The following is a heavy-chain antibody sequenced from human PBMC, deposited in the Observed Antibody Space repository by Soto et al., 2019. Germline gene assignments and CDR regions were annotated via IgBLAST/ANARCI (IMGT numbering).Heavy chain of an antibody. J-gene: IGHJ4*02. D-gene: IGHD3-22*01. CDR3: ALHRGFITRDEYYFDY. CDR2: IYWDDDK. V-gene: IGHV2-5*02. Sequence: QITLKESGPPLVKPTQTLTLTCTFSGFSLSTSGVGVGWIRQPPGKALEWLALIYWDDDKRYSPSLKSRLTTPKATSKNQVVLTMTNMDPVDTATYYCALHRGFITRDEYYFDYWGQGTLVTVSS. CDR1: GFSLSTSGVG.